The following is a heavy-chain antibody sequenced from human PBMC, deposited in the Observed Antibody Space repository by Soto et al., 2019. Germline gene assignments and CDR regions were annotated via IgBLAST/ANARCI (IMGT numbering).Heavy chain of an antibody. D-gene: IGHD6-19*01. V-gene: IGHV3-9*01. Sequence: GGSLRLSCAASGFTFDDYAMHWVRQAPGKGLEWVSGISWNSGSIGYADSVKGRFTISRDNAKNSLYLQMNSLRAEDTALYYCNARDWLGAFDIWGQGTMVTVSS. CDR3: NARDWLGAFDI. CDR1: GFTFDDYA. CDR2: ISWNSGSI. J-gene: IGHJ3*02.